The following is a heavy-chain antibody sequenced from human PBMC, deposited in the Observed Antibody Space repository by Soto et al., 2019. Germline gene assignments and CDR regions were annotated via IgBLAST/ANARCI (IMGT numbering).Heavy chain of an antibody. J-gene: IGHJ4*02. V-gene: IGHV4-39*01. CDR1: TDSSSFTNSY. CDR3: ARHRIEVVRRGFDF. CDR2: SSYNGGT. D-gene: IGHD3-10*01. Sequence: PSETLSLTCTVSTDSSSFTNSYWGWIRQPPGKGLQWIGSSSYNGGTFYNPSLKGRVVISFDTSKKQSSLQVTSVTAADTAVYFCARHRIEVVRRGFDFWGQGSPVTVSS.